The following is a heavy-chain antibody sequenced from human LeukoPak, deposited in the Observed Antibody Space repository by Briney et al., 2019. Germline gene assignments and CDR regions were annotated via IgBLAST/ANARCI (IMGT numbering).Heavy chain of an antibody. Sequence: GGSLRRSCAASGFTFDDYGMSWVPQAPGGGVEWVSDINWNGGSTGYADSVRGGFTISRDNGKNSLYLQMNSLRAENTAVYYCARDTDGFESGYGYYYYHGMDVWGQGTTVTVSS. D-gene: IGHD3-3*01. CDR3: ARDTDGFESGYGYYYYHGMDV. V-gene: IGHV3-20*04. CDR1: GFTFDDYG. CDR2: INWNGGST. J-gene: IGHJ6*02.